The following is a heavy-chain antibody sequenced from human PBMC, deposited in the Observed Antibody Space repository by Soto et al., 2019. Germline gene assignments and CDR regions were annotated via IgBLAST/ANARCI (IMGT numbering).Heavy chain of an antibody. V-gene: IGHV3-33*01. Sequence: GGSLRLSCAASGFRLSTYGMHWVRQAPGKGLEWVAVIWANGINAYYADSVRGRFTISRDNSKNTLDLQMSSLRAEDSALYYCVRERGPFDDFDISGQRTMVTVSS. CDR3: VRERGPFDDFDI. CDR1: GFRLSTYG. CDR2: IWANGINA. J-gene: IGHJ3*02.